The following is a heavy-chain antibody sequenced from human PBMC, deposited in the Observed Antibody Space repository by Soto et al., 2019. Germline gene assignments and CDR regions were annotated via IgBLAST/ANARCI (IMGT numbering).Heavy chain of an antibody. V-gene: IGHV1-46*01. CDR2: VNPSGGHT. Sequence: QGQLVQSGAEVKKPGASVKVCCKASGDTFTDYYIHWVRQATGQGLEWMGTVNPSGGHTTYAQHFLGRITMTRDTSTSTLYMELTSLTSEDTAVYYCARGGHVVVVTAALDYWGQGTLVTVSS. D-gene: IGHD2-21*02. J-gene: IGHJ4*02. CDR1: GDTFTDYY. CDR3: ARGGHVVVVTAALDY.